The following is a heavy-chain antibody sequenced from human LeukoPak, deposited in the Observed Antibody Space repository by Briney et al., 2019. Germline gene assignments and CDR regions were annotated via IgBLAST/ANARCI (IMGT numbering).Heavy chain of an antibody. CDR3: ARDVMQDSSGWYSDAFDI. CDR1: GFTSSSYW. J-gene: IGHJ3*02. Sequence: GGSLRLSCAASGFTSSSYWMSWVPQTPGKGLERVANIKQDGREKYYVDSVKGRFTISRDNAKNSLYLQMNSLRAEDTAVYYCARDVMQDSSGWYSDAFDIWGQGTMVTVSS. V-gene: IGHV3-7*01. D-gene: IGHD6-19*01. CDR2: IKQDGREK.